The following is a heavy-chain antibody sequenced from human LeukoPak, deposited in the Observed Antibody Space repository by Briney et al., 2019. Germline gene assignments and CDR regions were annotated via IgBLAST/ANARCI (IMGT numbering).Heavy chain of an antibody. CDR3: ARVRLMGVVVVAGENDY. J-gene: IGHJ4*02. CDR1: GYTFTSYG. CDR2: ISAYNGKT. D-gene: IGHD2-15*01. V-gene: IGHV1-18*01. Sequence: ASVKLSCKASGYTFTSYGISWVRQARGQGLEWMGWISAYNGKTNYAQKLQGRVTMTTDTSTSTAYMELRSLRSDDTAVYYCARVRLMGVVVVAGENDYWGQGTLVTVSS.